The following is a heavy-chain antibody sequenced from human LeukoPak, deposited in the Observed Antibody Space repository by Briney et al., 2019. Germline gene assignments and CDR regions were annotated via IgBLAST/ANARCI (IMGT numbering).Heavy chain of an antibody. Sequence: PGGSLRLSCAASGFTFSSYEMNWVRQAPGKGLEGVSYISSSGSTIYYADSVKGRFTISRDNAKNSLYLQMNSLRAEDTAVYYCARGRDYVWGSPNYWGQGTLVTVSS. CDR2: ISSSGSTI. J-gene: IGHJ4*02. CDR1: GFTFSSYE. CDR3: ARGRDYVWGSPNY. D-gene: IGHD3-16*01. V-gene: IGHV3-48*03.